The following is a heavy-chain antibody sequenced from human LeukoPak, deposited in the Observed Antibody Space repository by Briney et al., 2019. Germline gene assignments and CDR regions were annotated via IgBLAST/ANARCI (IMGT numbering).Heavy chain of an antibody. J-gene: IGHJ4*02. CDR2: IYYSGST. Sequence: TXSLXCTVSGGSISSSSYYWGWIRQPPGKGLEWIGSIYYSGSTYYNPSLKSRVTISVDTSKNQFSLKLSSVTAADTAVYYCARRSGSYFIDYWGQGTLVTVSS. V-gene: IGHV4-39*07. D-gene: IGHD1-26*01. CDR3: ARRSGSYFIDY. CDR1: GGSISSSSYY.